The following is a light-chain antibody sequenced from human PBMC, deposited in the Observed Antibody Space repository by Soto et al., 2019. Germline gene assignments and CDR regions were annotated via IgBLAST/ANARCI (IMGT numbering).Light chain of an antibody. J-gene: IGKJ4*01. V-gene: IGKV1-39*01. CDR1: QSISSY. Sequence: DIQMTQSPSSLSASVGDRVTITCRASQSISSYLNWYQQKPGKAPKLLIYAASSLQSGVPSRFSGSGSGTDFTLTISSLQPEDFATYYCQQSFLPVTFGGGTKVEIK. CDR2: AAS. CDR3: QQSFLPVT.